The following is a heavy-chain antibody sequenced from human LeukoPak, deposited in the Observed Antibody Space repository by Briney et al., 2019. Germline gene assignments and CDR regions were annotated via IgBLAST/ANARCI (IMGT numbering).Heavy chain of an antibody. V-gene: IGHV4-61*02. J-gene: IGHJ5*02. CDR2: IYASGST. Sequence: SETLSLTCTVSGGSISSGSYYWSWIRQPAGEGLEWIGRIYASGSTNYNPSLKSRVTISVDTSKNQFSLKLSSVTAADTAVYYCARDFLTWTVFGVVHNWFDPWGQGTLVTVSS. D-gene: IGHD3-3*01. CDR3: ARDFLTWTVFGVVHNWFDP. CDR1: GGSISSGSYY.